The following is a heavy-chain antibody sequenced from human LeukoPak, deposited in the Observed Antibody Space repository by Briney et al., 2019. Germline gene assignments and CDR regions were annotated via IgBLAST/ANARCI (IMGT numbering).Heavy chain of an antibody. CDR3: AGHSYGRGYYFDY. D-gene: IGHD5-18*01. CDR2: INSDGSYT. Sequence: GGSLSLSCAVSGFTFSTYWMHWVRHAPGKGLVWVSRINSDGSYTSFADSVKGRFIISRDNAKNTLYLQMNSLRAEDTAVYYCAGHSYGRGYYFDYWGQGTLVTVSS. V-gene: IGHV3-74*01. J-gene: IGHJ4*02. CDR1: GFTFSTYW.